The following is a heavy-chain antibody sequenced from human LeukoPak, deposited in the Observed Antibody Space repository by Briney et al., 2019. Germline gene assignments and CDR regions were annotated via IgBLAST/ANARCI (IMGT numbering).Heavy chain of an antibody. J-gene: IGHJ3*02. Sequence: PGGSLRLSCAASGLAFSDYWMSWVRQAPGKGLEWVANIKPDGGHQNYVDSVKGRFTISRDNAKNSLYLQMSSLRAEDTAVYYCARVEWLRLVGAFDIWGQGTMVTVSS. V-gene: IGHV3-7*01. CDR2: IKPDGGHQ. CDR1: GLAFSDYW. CDR3: ARVEWLRLVGAFDI. D-gene: IGHD5-12*01.